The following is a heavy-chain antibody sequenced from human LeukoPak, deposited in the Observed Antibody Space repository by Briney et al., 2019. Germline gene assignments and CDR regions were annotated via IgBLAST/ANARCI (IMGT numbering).Heavy chain of an antibody. CDR2: INPNSGGT. D-gene: IGHD3-22*01. V-gene: IGHV1-2*06. Sequence: ASVKVSRKASGYTFTGYYMHWARQAPGQGLEWMGRINPNSGGTNYAQKFQGRVTMTRDTSISTAYMELSRLRSDDTAVYYCARVPDYYDSSGSRKGYAFDIWGQGTMVTVST. J-gene: IGHJ3*02. CDR3: ARVPDYYDSSGSRKGYAFDI. CDR1: GYTFTGYY.